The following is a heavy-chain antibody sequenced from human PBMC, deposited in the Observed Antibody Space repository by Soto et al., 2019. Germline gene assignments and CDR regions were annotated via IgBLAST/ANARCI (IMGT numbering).Heavy chain of an antibody. D-gene: IGHD1-7*01. CDR3: ARAQITGTTGHNTYYYYYYMDV. J-gene: IGHJ6*03. CDR1: GFTFSSYD. Sequence: GGSLRLSCAASGFTFSSYDMHWVRQATGKGLEWVSAIGTAGDTYYPGSVKGRFTISRENAKNSLYLQMNSLRAGDTAVYYCARAQITGTTGHNTYYYYYYMDVWGKGTTVTVSS. V-gene: IGHV3-13*01. CDR2: IGTAGDT.